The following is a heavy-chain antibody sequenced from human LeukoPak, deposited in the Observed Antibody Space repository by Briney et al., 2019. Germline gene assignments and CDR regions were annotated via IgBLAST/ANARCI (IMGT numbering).Heavy chain of an antibody. CDR1: GFTFSSYG. Sequence: GGSLRLSCAASGFTFSSYGMHWVRQAPGTGLEWVAVISYDGSNKYYADSVKGRFTISRDNSKNTLYLQMNSLRAEDTAVYYCAKDPSEGYYYDSSGYYDYWGQGTLVTVSS. CDR3: AKDPSEGYYYDSSGYYDY. CDR2: ISYDGSNK. J-gene: IGHJ4*02. D-gene: IGHD3-22*01. V-gene: IGHV3-30*18.